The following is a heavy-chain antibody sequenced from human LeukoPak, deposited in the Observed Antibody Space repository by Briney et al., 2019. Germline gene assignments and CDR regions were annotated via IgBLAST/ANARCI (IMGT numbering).Heavy chain of an antibody. V-gene: IGHV3-23*01. Sequence: PGGSLRLSCAASGFTFSSYAMSWVRQAPGKGLEWVSAISGSGGSTYYADSVKGRFTISRDNSKNTLYLQMNSLRAEDTAVYCCATNWGEHTDYWGQGTLVTVSS. J-gene: IGHJ4*02. CDR2: ISGSGGST. CDR1: GFTFSSYA. CDR3: ATNWGEHTDY. D-gene: IGHD3-16*01.